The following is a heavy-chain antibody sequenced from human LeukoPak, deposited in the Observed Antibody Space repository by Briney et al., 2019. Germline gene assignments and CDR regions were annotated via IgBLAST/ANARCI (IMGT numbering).Heavy chain of an antibody. Sequence: PSETLSLTCTVSGGSIRSTNNYWGWIPQPPGKGLEGIGSIIYSGSTYYSPSHKRRVIICVETSKNQFSLQLSSVTAAATAVYYCARHVVVTAIPDYFDHWGQGTLVTVSS. CDR1: GGSIRSTNNY. CDR3: ARHVVVTAIPDYFDH. J-gene: IGHJ4*02. D-gene: IGHD2-21*02. CDR2: IIYSGST. V-gene: IGHV4-39*01.